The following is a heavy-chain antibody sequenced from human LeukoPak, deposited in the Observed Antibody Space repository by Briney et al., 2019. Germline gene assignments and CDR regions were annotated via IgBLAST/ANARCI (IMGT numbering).Heavy chain of an antibody. CDR2: IYYSGST. Sequence: KASETLSLTCTVSGGSISSYYWSWIRQPPGKGLEWIGYIYYSGSTNYSPSLKSRVTISVDTSKNQFSLKLSSVTAADTAVYYCARLYCSSTSCYGRSRNWFDPWGQGTLVTVSS. CDR3: ARLYCSSTSCYGRSRNWFDP. J-gene: IGHJ5*02. CDR1: GGSISSYY. D-gene: IGHD2-2*01. V-gene: IGHV4-59*01.